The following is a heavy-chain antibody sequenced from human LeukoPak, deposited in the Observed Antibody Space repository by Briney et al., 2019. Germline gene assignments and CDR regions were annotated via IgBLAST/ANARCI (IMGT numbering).Heavy chain of an antibody. CDR2: INPNSGGT. Sequence: ASVKVSCKASGYTFTYYYIYWVRQAPGQGLEWMGWINPNSGGTNYAQKFLGRVTMTRDTSISTAYMELSSLRPDDTAVYYCARDTSGGPYNYFDPWGQGTLVTVSS. CDR3: ARDTSGGPYNYFDP. CDR1: GYTFTYYY. D-gene: IGHD6-25*01. V-gene: IGHV1-2*02. J-gene: IGHJ5*02.